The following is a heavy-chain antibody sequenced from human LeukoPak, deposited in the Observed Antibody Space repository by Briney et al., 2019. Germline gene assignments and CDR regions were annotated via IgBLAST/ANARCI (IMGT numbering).Heavy chain of an antibody. D-gene: IGHD6-13*01. J-gene: IGHJ4*02. CDR2: IWYDGSNK. V-gene: IGHV3-33*01. CDR3: ARDPYSSSWYGDYYFDY. CDR1: GFTFSSYG. Sequence: QSGRSLRLSCAASGFTFSSYGMHWVRQAPGKGLEWVAVIWYDGSNKYYADSVKGRFTISRDNSKNTLYLQMNSLRAEDTAVYYCARDPYSSSWYGDYYFDYWGQGTLVTVSS.